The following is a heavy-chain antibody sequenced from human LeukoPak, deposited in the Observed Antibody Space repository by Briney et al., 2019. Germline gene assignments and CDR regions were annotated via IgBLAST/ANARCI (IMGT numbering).Heavy chain of an antibody. CDR2: IYYSVTT. CDR1: GGSISSYY. V-gene: IGHV4-59*01. CDR3: AKDQGFSAYDPDEYNYFDP. J-gene: IGHJ5*02. Sequence: PSETLSLTCTVPGGSISSYYWSWIRQTPGQGLEWLGYIYYSVTTNYNPSLKSRVTISVDTSKNQISLRLTSVTAADTAVYYCAKDQGFSAYDPDEYNYFDPWGQGALVTVSS. D-gene: IGHD5-12*01.